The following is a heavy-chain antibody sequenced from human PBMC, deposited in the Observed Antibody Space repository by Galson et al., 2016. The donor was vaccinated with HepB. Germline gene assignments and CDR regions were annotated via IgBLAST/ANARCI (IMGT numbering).Heavy chain of an antibody. CDR3: AREAIGTTVTTVAFDI. V-gene: IGHV3-33*01. D-gene: IGHD4-17*01. CDR1: GFTFRNYG. Sequence: SLRLSCAASGFTFRNYGMHWVRQAPGKGLEWVALIWNDGSNTYYADSVKGRFSISRDNSKNTLYLQMSSLRAADTAVYYCAREAIGTTVTTVAFDIWGQGTIVIVSS. CDR2: IWNDGSNT. J-gene: IGHJ3*02.